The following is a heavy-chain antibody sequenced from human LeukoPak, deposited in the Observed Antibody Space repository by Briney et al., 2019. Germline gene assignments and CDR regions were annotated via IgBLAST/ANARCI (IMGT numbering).Heavy chain of an antibody. CDR1: GYSISSGYY. CDR3: ARGAYYDSSGYYYADAFDI. D-gene: IGHD3-22*01. V-gene: IGHV4-38-2*02. J-gene: IGHJ3*02. CDR2: IYHSGST. Sequence: PSETLSLTCTVSGYSISSGYYWGWIRQPPGKGLEWIGSIYHSGSTYYNPSLKSRVTISVDTSKNQFSLKLSSVTAADTAVYYCARGAYYDSSGYYYADAFDIWGQGTMVTVSS.